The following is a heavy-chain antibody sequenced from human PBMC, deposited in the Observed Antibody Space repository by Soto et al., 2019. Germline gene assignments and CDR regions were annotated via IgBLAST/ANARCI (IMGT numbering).Heavy chain of an antibody. CDR2: MNPNSGNT. CDR3: ARDGSGSYYLTLTTYYGMDV. Sequence: GASVKVSCKASGYTFTSYDINWVRQATGQGLEWMGWMNPNSGNTGYAQKFQGRVTMTRNSSISTAYMELSNLRSEDTAVYYCARDGSGSYYLTLTTYYGMDVWGQGTTVTVSS. J-gene: IGHJ6*02. D-gene: IGHD3-10*01. V-gene: IGHV1-8*01. CDR1: GYTFTSYD.